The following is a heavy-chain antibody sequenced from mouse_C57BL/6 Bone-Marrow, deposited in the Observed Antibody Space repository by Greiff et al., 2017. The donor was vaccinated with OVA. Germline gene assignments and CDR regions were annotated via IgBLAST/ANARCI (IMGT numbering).Heavy chain of an antibody. CDR3: AGDGLGHPYDYAMDY. CDR1: GFTFSSYA. V-gene: IGHV5-4*01. CDR2: ISDGGSYT. D-gene: IGHD3-3*01. Sequence: EVQRVESGGGLVKPGGSLKLSCAASGFTFSSYAMSWVRQTPEKRLEWVATISDGGSYTYYPDNVKGRFTISRDTAKNNLYLQLSHLKSEDTAMYYCAGDGLGHPYDYAMDYWGQGTAATVTA. J-gene: IGHJ4*01.